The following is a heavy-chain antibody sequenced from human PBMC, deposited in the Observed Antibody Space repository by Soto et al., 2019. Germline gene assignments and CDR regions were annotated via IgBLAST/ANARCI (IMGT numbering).Heavy chain of an antibody. CDR2: IYYSGST. D-gene: IGHD3-9*01. V-gene: IGHV4-59*01. CDR1: GGSISSYY. CDR3: ARAEGARQVRYFDWLLDPFDP. Sequence: QVQLQESGPGLVKPSETLSLTCTVSGGSISSYYWSWIRQPPGKGLEWIGYIYYSGSTNYNPFLKCPVTISVVPSQDPVSPKLSSVNAAGTAGEFCARAEGARQVRYFDWLLDPFDPWGQGTLVTVSS. J-gene: IGHJ5*02.